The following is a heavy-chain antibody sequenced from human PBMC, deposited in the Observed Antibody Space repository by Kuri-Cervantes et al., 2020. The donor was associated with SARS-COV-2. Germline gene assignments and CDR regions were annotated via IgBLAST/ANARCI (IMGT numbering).Heavy chain of an antibody. CDR2: IYHSGST. D-gene: IGHD3-22*01. CDR3: AWTEFPNYYDSSGRFDY. Sequence: SETLSLTCTVSGYSISSGYYWGWIRQPPGKGLEWIGSIYHSGSTYYNPSLKSRVTISVGTSKNQFSLKLSSVTAADTAVYYCAWTEFPNYYDSSGRFDYWGQGTLVTVSS. CDR1: GYSISSGYY. J-gene: IGHJ4*02. V-gene: IGHV4-38-2*02.